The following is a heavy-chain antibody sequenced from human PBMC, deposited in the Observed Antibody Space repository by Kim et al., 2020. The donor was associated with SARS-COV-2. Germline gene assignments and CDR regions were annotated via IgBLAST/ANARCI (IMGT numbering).Heavy chain of an antibody. D-gene: IGHD3-22*01. CDR2: T. J-gene: IGHJ5*02. V-gene: IGHV4-39*07. Sequence: TDYNPSLKSRVTISVDTSKNQFSLKLSSVIAADTAAYYCAGGSGYSRFDPWGQGTLVTVSS. CDR3: AGGSGYSRFDP.